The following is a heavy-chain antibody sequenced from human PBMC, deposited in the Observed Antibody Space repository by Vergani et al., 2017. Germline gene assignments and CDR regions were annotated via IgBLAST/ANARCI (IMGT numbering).Heavy chain of an antibody. CDR3: ARDYYGSGSYLPDY. J-gene: IGHJ4*02. V-gene: IGHV4-59*11. CDR2: IYYSGST. CDR1: GGSISSHY. Sequence: QVQLQESGPGLVKPSETLSLTCTVSGGSISSHYWSWIRQPPGKGLEWIGYIYYSGSTYYNPSLKSRVTISVDTSKNQFSLKLSSVTAADTAVYYCARDYYGSGSYLPDYWGQGTLVTVSS. D-gene: IGHD3-10*01.